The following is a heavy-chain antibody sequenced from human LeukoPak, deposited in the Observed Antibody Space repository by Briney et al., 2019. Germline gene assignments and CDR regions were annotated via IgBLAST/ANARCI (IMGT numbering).Heavy chain of an antibody. D-gene: IGHD2-21*02. CDR3: ARDVGGGDTFDY. CDR2: ISYDGSNK. V-gene: IGHV3-30*04. CDR1: GFTFSSYA. Sequence: GRSLRLSYAASGFTFSSYAMHWVRQAPGKGLEWVAVISYDGSNKYYADSVKGRFTISRDNSKNTLFLQMNSLRAEDTAVYFCARDVGGGDTFDYWGQGTLVTVSS. J-gene: IGHJ4*02.